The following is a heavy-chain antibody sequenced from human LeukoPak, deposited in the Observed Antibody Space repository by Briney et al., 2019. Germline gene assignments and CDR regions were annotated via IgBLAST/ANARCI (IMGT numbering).Heavy chain of an antibody. J-gene: IGHJ4*02. CDR1: GLTFSSYW. CDR3: ARDRNTDFWSGYYTNYFDY. CDR2: IKQDGSEK. D-gene: IGHD3-3*01. V-gene: IGHV3-7*01. Sequence: PGGSLRLSCAASGLTFSSYWMSWVRQAPGKGLEWVANIKQDGSEKYYVDTVKGRFTISRDNAKNSLYLQMNSLRAEDTAVYYCARDRNTDFWSGYYTNYFDYWGQGTLVTVSS.